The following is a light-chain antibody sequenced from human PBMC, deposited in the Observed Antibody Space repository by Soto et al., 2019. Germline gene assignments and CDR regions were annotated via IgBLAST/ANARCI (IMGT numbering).Light chain of an antibody. CDR3: ISYTSDDVSYV. J-gene: IGLJ1*01. Sequence: QSVLTPPASLSGTPGQSITISCTGSNSDVGIYDFVSWYQHHPGRAPKLIVSEVSHRPSGVSNRFSGSKSGNTASLTISGLQSEDEADYYCISYTSDDVSYVFGTGTKVNV. CDR1: NSDVGIYDF. CDR2: EVS. V-gene: IGLV2-14*01.